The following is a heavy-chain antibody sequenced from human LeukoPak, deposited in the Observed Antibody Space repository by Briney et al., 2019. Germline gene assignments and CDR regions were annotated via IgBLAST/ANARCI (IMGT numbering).Heavy chain of an antibody. D-gene: IGHD3-10*01. Sequence: PSETLSLTCAVYGGSFSGYYWSWIRQPPGKGLEWIGEINHSGSTNYNPSLKSRVTISVDTSKNQFSLKLSSVTAADTAVYYCARGHRMVRGRGAFDIWGQGTMVTVSS. V-gene: IGHV4-34*01. CDR3: ARGHRMVRGRGAFDI. CDR2: INHSGST. J-gene: IGHJ3*02. CDR1: GGSFSGYY.